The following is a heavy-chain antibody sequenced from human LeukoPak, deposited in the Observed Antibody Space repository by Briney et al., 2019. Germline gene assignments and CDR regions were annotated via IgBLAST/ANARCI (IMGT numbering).Heavy chain of an antibody. V-gene: IGHV4-34*01. D-gene: IGHD5-18*01. CDR2: INHSGST. CDR3: ARRRYSPPFDP. CDR1: GGSSSGFY. Sequence: SETLSLTCVVYGGSSSGFYWTWIRQTPGKGLEWIGEINHSGSTNYNPSLKSRVTISVDTSKNQFSLKLSSVTAADTAVYYCARRRYSPPFDPWGQGTLVTVSS. J-gene: IGHJ5*02.